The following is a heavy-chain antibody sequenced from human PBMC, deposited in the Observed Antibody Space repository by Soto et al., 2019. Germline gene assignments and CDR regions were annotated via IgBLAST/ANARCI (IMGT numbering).Heavy chain of an antibody. CDR1: GFTFSSYA. V-gene: IGHV3-33*01. CDR2: IGYDGSNK. CDR3: ARGVDSRGAFDI. D-gene: IGHD2-15*01. Sequence: QVQLVESGGGVVQPGRSLRLSCAASGFTFSSYAMHWVRQAPGKGLEWVAVIGYDGSNKFYADSVKGRFSISRDNSKNTLYLQMNSRRAEETAVYYCARGVDSRGAFDIWGQGTMVTVSS. J-gene: IGHJ3*02.